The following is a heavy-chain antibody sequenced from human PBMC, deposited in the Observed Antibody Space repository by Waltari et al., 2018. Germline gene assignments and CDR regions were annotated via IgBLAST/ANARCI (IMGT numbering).Heavy chain of an antibody. Sequence: EVQLMESGGGLVQPGGSMRRSCVASGLSVRTSFRRWVRQAPGKGLEWVSAILSGDTTDYTDSVKGRFSTSRDNSKNTLFLQMNSLRAEDTAVYYCARVARGTLYDAFDIWGQGTMVTVSS. CDR1: GLSVRTSF. J-gene: IGHJ3*02. D-gene: IGHD1-26*01. CDR3: ARVARGTLYDAFDI. CDR2: ILSGDTT. V-gene: IGHV3-66*01.